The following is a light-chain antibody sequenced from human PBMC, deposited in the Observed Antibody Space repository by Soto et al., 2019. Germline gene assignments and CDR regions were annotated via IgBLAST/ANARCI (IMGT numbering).Light chain of an antibody. CDR1: QPVNSGY. V-gene: IGKV3-20*01. CDR2: GVS. Sequence: IVLTQSPGTLSLSPGEGATLSCRASQPVNSGYLAWYQQKPGQAPRLLMYGVSTRDTGIPDRFSSSGAGTDFTLTISRLEPGDFAVYYCQVYGSSPKTFGQGTKVEFK. J-gene: IGKJ1*01. CDR3: QVYGSSPKT.